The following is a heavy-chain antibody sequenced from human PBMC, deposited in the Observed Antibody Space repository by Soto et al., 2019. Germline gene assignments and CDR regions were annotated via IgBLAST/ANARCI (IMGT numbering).Heavy chain of an antibody. D-gene: IGHD3-22*01. CDR2: IYYSGST. CDR3: ASVSSGIHHA. Sequence: QVQLQESGPGLVKPSETLSLTCTVSGGSVSSGSYYWSWIRQPPGKGLEWIGYIYYSGSTNYNPSLKSRVTISVDTSKNQFSLKLSSVTAADTAVYYCASVSSGIHHAWGQGTLVTVSS. CDR1: GGSVSSGSYY. J-gene: IGHJ4*02. V-gene: IGHV4-61*01.